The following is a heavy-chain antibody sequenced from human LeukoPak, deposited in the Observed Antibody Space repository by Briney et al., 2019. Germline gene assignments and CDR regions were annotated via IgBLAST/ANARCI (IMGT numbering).Heavy chain of an antibody. V-gene: IGHV3-23*01. Sequence: GGSLRLSCEASGFTFSSYAMSWVRQAPGKGLEWVSVISGSGDDIYYADSVKGRFTTSRDNSKNTLYLQMNSLRAEDTAVYYCARCSGTYLFDYWGQGALVTVSS. J-gene: IGHJ4*02. CDR2: ISGSGDDI. D-gene: IGHD1-26*01. CDR3: ARCSGTYLFDY. CDR1: GFTFSSYA.